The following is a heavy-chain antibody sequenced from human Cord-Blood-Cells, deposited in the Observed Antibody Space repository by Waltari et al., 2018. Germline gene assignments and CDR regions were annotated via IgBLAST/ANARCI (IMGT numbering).Heavy chain of an antibody. V-gene: IGHV4-34*01. Sequence: QVQLQQWGAGLLKPSETLSLTCAVYGGSFSGYYWSWIRQPPGKELEWIGEINHSGSTNYNPSLKSRVTISVDTSKNQFSLKLSAVTAADTAVYYCAAGYYFDYWGQGTLVTVSS. CDR3: AAGYYFDY. CDR2: INHSGST. CDR1: GGSFSGYY. D-gene: IGHD3-9*01. J-gene: IGHJ4*02.